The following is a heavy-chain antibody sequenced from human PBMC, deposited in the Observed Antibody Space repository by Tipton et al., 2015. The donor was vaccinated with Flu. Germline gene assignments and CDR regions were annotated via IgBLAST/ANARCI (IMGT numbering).Heavy chain of an antibody. CDR3: ARDPSLGMPDYFDS. CDR2: VHRSGNA. D-gene: IGHD2-2*01. J-gene: IGHJ4*02. CDR1: GSSIGSDYY. V-gene: IGHV4-38-2*02. Sequence: TLSLTCSVSGSSIGSDYYWGWIRQPPGQGLEWIGNVHRSGNAYYSPSFKSRVTISVDPSMSQFSLRLTSVTAADTAVYYCARDPSLGMPDYFDSWGQGILVTASS.